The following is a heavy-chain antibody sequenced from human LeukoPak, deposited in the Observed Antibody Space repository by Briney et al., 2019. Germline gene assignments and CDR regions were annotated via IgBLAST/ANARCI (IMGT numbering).Heavy chain of an antibody. Sequence: GASVKVSCKASGGTFSSHAISWVRQAPGQGLEWMGGIIPIFGTANYAQKFQGRVTITTDESTSTAYMELSSLRSEDTAVYYCARGSGDTMIVARFDYWGQGTLVTVSS. V-gene: IGHV1-69*05. J-gene: IGHJ4*02. CDR1: GGTFSSHA. D-gene: IGHD3-22*01. CDR2: IIPIFGTA. CDR3: ARGSGDTMIVARFDY.